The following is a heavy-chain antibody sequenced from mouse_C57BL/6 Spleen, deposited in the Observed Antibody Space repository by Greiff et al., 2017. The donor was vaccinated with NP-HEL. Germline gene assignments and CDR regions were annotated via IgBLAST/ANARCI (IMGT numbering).Heavy chain of an antibody. D-gene: IGHD4-1*01. J-gene: IGHJ2*01. CDR1: GYTFTSYG. Sequence: VQLQESGAELARPGASVKLSCKASGYTFTSYGISWVKQRTGQGLAWIGELYPRSGNTYYNEKFKGKATLTADKSYSTAYMELRSLTSEDSAVYFCARLDWDRDYWGQGTTLTVSS. CDR2: LYPRSGNT. V-gene: IGHV1-81*01. CDR3: ARLDWDRDY.